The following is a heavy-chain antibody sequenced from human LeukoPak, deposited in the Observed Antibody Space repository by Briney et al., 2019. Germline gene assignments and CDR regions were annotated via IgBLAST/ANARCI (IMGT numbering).Heavy chain of an antibody. Sequence: SQTLSLTCAISGDSVSSDRAAWNWIRQSPSGGLEWLGRTWFMSIWKTEYAVSVQGRATANADTSKNQFSLHLNSVTPEDTAVYYCARAGHGSHWFDPWGQGALVTVSS. CDR3: ARAGHGSHWFDP. CDR2: TWFMSIWKT. V-gene: IGHV6-1*01. CDR1: GDSVSSDRAA. J-gene: IGHJ5*02. D-gene: IGHD6-19*01.